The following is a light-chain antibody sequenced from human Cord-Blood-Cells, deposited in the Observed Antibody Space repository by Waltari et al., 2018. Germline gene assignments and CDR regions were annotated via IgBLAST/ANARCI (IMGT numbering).Light chain of an antibody. CDR2: EDN. J-gene: IGLJ3*02. CDR1: QALIARNL. V-gene: IGLV6-57*01. CDR3: QSYDSSNQV. Sequence: NFMLTQPHSVSESPGKTVTISCTRHQALIARNLVTGYQQRPGSSPTTVIYEDNQRPSGVPYRFSGSIDSSSNSASLTISGLKTEDEADYYCQSYDSSNQVFGGGTKLTVL.